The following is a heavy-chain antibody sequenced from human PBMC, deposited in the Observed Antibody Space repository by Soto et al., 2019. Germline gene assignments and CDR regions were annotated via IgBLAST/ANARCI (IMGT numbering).Heavy chain of an antibody. D-gene: IGHD6-19*01. CDR3: ARGYSSAWYGGGYSYYGMDV. Sequence: QVQLVQSGAEVKKPGASVKVSCKASGYTFTDYYMHWVRQAPGQGLEWMGWINPNSGGTNFAQKFQGWVIMTRDTSISTAYMELRRLRSEDTAVYYCARGYSSAWYGGGYSYYGMDVWGQGTTVTGSS. J-gene: IGHJ6*02. CDR1: GYTFTDYY. CDR2: INPNSGGT. V-gene: IGHV1-2*04.